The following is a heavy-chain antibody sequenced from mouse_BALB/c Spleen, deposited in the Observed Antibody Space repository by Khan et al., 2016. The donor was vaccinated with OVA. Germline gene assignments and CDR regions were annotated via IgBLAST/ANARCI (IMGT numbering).Heavy chain of an antibody. CDR3: TRRDDVAAFTY. Sequence: VQLQQSGPELMKPGASVKISCKASGYSFTSYYIHWVKQSHGKSLEWIGYVDPFSGGTTYNQKFKGKATLTVDNSSSTAYIHFSNLTSEDSAVYFWTRRDDVAAFTYWGQGTTLTVSS. CDR1: GYSFTSYY. V-gene: IGHV1S135*01. J-gene: IGHJ2*01. D-gene: IGHD1-1*01. CDR2: VDPFSGGT.